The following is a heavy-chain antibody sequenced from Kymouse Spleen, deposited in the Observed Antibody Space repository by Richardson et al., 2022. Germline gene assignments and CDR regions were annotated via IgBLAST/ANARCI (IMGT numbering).Heavy chain of an antibody. CDR1: GYSFTSYW. CDR3: ARQHCSSTSCSPLFDY. V-gene: IGHV5-51*01. D-gene: IGHD2-2*02. Sequence: EVQLVQSGAEVKKPGESLKISCKGSGYSFTSYWIGWVRQMPGKGLEWMGIIYPGDSDTRYSPSFQGQVTISADKSISTAYLQWSSLKASDTAMYYCARQHCSSTSCSPLFDYWGQGTLVTVSS. J-gene: IGHJ4*02. CDR2: IYPGDSDT.